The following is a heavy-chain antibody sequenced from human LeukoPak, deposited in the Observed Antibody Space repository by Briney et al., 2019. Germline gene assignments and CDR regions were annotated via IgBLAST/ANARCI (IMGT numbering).Heavy chain of an antibody. CDR1: GYTFTSYY. CDR2: ISAYNGNT. J-gene: IGHJ4*02. CDR3: ARVDGIPDY. V-gene: IGHV1-2*02. Sequence: GASMKVSCKASGYTFTSYYMHWVRQAPGQGLEWMGWISAYNGNTNYAQKFQGRVTMTRDTSISTAYMELRSLRSDDTAVYYCARVDGIPDYWGQGTLVTVSS. D-gene: IGHD5-18*01.